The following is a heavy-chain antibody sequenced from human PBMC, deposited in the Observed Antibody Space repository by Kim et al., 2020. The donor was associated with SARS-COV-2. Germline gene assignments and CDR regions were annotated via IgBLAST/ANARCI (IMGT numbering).Heavy chain of an antibody. J-gene: IGHJ6*04. D-gene: IGHD4-17*01. Sequence: SVKVSCKASGGTFSSYAISWVRQAPGQGLEWMGVIIPIFGTANYAQKFQGRVTITADESTSTAYMELSSLRSEDTAVYYCARGQATVTTPHPYGMDVWGKGTTVTVSS. CDR2: IIPIFGTA. V-gene: IGHV1-69*13. CDR3: ARGQATVTTPHPYGMDV. CDR1: GGTFSSYA.